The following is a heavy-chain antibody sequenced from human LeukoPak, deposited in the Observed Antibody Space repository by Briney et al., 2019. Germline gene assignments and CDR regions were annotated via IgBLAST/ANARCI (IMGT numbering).Heavy chain of an antibody. Sequence: SETLSLTCTVSGGSTSSYYWSWFRQPAGKGLEWIGRIYTSGSTNYNPSLKSRVTMSVDTSKNQFSLKLSSVTAADTAVYYCARVAAAGTFDYWGQGTLVTVSS. CDR3: ARVAAAGTFDY. J-gene: IGHJ4*02. CDR1: GGSTSSYY. CDR2: IYTSGST. D-gene: IGHD6-13*01. V-gene: IGHV4-4*07.